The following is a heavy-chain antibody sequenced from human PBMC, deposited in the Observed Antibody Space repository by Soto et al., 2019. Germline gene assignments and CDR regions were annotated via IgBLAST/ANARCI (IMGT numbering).Heavy chain of an antibody. D-gene: IGHD6-6*01. V-gene: IGHV5-51*01. Sequence: PGESLKISCNGSGYSFSNYWICWVRQMPWKGLEWMGIIYPGDSETRYSPSFQGQVTISVDKTINTAYLQWSSLKASDTAMYYCARPFGSSYVMDVWGQGTTVTVSS. CDR1: GYSFSNYW. J-gene: IGHJ6*02. CDR2: IYPGDSET. CDR3: ARPFGSSYVMDV.